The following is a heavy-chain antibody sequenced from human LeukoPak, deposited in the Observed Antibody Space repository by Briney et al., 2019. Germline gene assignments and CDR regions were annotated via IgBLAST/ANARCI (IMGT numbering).Heavy chain of an antibody. CDR1: GFTFSGYW. CDR2: IKQDGSEK. V-gene: IGHV3-7*04. CDR3: AGGSGWLIDY. J-gene: IGHJ4*02. Sequence: GGPLRLSCTASGFTFSGYWMNWVRQAPGKGLEWVAIIKQDGSEKFYVDSVKGRFTISRDNAKSSLYLQINSLRAEDTAVYYCAGGSGWLIDYWGQGSLVTVSS. D-gene: IGHD2-15*01.